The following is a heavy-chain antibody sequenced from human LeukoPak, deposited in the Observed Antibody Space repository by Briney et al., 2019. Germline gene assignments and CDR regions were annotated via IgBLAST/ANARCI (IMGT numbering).Heavy chain of an antibody. CDR1: GYSFTSYW. Sequence: GESLKISCKGSGYSFTSYWIGWVRQMPGKGLEWMGIIYPGDSDTRYSPSFQGQVTISADKSISTAYLQWSSLKASDTAMYYCARIPLPGTRPVYGMDVWGQGTTVTVSS. J-gene: IGHJ6*02. V-gene: IGHV5-51*01. CDR3: ARIPLPGTRPVYGMDV. CDR2: IYPGDSDT. D-gene: IGHD1-1*01.